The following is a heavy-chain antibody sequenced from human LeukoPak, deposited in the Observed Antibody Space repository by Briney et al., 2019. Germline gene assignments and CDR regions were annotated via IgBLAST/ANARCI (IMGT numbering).Heavy chain of an antibody. Sequence: PSETLSLTCTVSGGSISSYYWSWIRQPPGKGLEWIGYIYYSGSTNYNPSLKSRVTISVDTSKNQFSLKLSSVTAADTAVYYCARNGPFEVVPAATPHYYYYYYMDVWGKGTTVTVSS. J-gene: IGHJ6*03. CDR3: ARNGPFEVVPAATPHYYYYYYMDV. CDR1: GGSISSYY. V-gene: IGHV4-59*01. CDR2: IYYSGST. D-gene: IGHD2-2*02.